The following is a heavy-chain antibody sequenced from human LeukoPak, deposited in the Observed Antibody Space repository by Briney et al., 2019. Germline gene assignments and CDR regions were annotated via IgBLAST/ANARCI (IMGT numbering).Heavy chain of an antibody. CDR3: ARHVGNSGSGSYLTYFDY. D-gene: IGHD3-10*01. Sequence: SETLSLTCTVSGGSISSYYWSWIRQPPGKGLEWIGHIYYSGSTHYNPSLKSRATISVDTSKNQFSLKLSSVTAADTAVYYCARHVGNSGSGSYLTYFDYWGQGTLVTVSS. CDR1: GGSISSYY. CDR2: IYYSGST. V-gene: IGHV4-59*08. J-gene: IGHJ4*02.